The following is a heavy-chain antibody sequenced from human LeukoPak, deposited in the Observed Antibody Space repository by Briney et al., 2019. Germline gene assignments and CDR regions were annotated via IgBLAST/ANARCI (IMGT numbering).Heavy chain of an antibody. Sequence: PSETLSLTCTVSGDSISSHYWSWIRQSPGKGLEWIGDIYKNGNTNYDPSLKSRVTISIDTSKNQFSLRLSSVTAADTAIYYCARGDRIAARPVAFDIWGQGTMVTVSS. CDR2: IYKNGNT. D-gene: IGHD6-6*01. V-gene: IGHV4-59*11. CDR3: ARGDRIAARPVAFDI. J-gene: IGHJ3*02. CDR1: GDSISSHY.